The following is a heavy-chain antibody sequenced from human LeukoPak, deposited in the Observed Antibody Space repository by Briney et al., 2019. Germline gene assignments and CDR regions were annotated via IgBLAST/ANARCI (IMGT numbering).Heavy chain of an antibody. CDR2: INTNTGNP. CDR3: ARGLYYYDSSGYYGSFDY. Sequence: ASVKVSCKASGYTFTSYAMNWVRQAPGQGLEWIGWINTNTGNPTYAQGFTGRFVFSLDTSVSTAYLQISSLKAEDTAVYYCARGLYYYDSSGYYGSFDYWGQGTLVTVSS. V-gene: IGHV7-4-1*02. J-gene: IGHJ4*02. CDR1: GYTFTSYA. D-gene: IGHD3-22*01.